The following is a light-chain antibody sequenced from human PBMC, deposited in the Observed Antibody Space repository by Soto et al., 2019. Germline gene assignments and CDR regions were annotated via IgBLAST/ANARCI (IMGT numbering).Light chain of an antibody. V-gene: IGKV3-15*01. CDR2: GAS. Sequence: EVVMTQSPATLSVSPGESATLSCRASQRIDSSVAWYQQIPGQPPRLLIFGASTKVTVIPARFSGSGSGTKFTLTISSLQSEDFGVYYCQEYHRCPITFGQGTRLEIK. CDR1: QRIDSS. CDR3: QEYHRCPIT. J-gene: IGKJ5*01.